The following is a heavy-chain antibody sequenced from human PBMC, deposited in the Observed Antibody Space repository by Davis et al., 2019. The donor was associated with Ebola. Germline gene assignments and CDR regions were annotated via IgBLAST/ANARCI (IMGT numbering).Heavy chain of an antibody. CDR3: ARDRGITGTTYWFDP. D-gene: IGHD1-7*01. CDR2: INAGNGNT. CDR1: GGTFSSYA. V-gene: IGHV1-3*01. J-gene: IGHJ5*02. Sequence: ASVKVSCKASGGTFSSYAISWVRQAPGQRLEWMGWINAGNGNTKYSQKFQGRVTITRDTSASTAYMELSSLRSEDTAVYYCARDRGITGTTYWFDPWGQGTLVTVSS.